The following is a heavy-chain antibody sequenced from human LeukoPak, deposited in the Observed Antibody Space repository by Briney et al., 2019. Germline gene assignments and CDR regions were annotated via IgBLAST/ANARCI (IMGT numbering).Heavy chain of an antibody. CDR3: ARGRINDYVWGSYRQNFDY. CDR1: GGSLSGYY. CDR2: INHSGST. D-gene: IGHD3-16*02. J-gene: IGHJ4*02. V-gene: IGHV4-34*01. Sequence: SETLSLTCAVYGGSLSGYYWSWIRQPPGKGLEWIGEINHSGSTNYNPSLKSRVTISVDTSKNQFSLKLSSVTAADTAVYYCARGRINDYVWGSYRQNFDYWGQGTLVTVSS.